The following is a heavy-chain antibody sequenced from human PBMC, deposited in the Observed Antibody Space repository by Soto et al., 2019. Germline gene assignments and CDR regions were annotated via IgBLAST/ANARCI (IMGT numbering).Heavy chain of an antibody. J-gene: IGHJ4*02. CDR2: INHSGST. V-gene: IGHV4-34*01. D-gene: IGHD6-19*01. CDR3: ARAWYSSGWYADFDY. CDR1: GGTFSGYY. Sequence: SETLSLTCAVYGGTFSGYYWSWIRQPPGKGLEWIGEINHSGSTNYNPSLKRRVTISLDTSKNQFSLKLSSVTAADTAVYYCARAWYSSGWYADFDYWGQGTLVTVSS.